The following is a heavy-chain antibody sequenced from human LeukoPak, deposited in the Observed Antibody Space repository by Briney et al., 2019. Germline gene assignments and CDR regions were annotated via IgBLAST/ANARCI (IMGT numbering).Heavy chain of an antibody. Sequence: GGSLRLSCAASGFTVSSNYMSWVRQAPEKGLEWVSVIYSGGSTYYADSVKGRFTISRDNSKNTLYLQMNSLRDEDTAVYYCASRVGVRGAYYFDYWGQGTLVTVSS. V-gene: IGHV3-53*01. J-gene: IGHJ4*02. CDR3: ASRVGVRGAYYFDY. CDR1: GFTVSSNY. D-gene: IGHD3-10*01. CDR2: IYSGGST.